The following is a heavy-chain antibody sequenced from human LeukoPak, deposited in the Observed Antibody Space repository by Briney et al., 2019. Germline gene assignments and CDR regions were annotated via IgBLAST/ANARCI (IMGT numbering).Heavy chain of an antibody. CDR2: IYYSGSA. Sequence: SETLSLTCTVSGGSISSYYWSRIRQPPGKGLEWIGYIYYSGSANYNPSLKSRVTISVDTSKNQFSLKLSSVTAADTAVYYCARHYSSSSFDYWGQGTLVTVSS. CDR1: GGSISSYY. CDR3: ARHYSSSSFDY. D-gene: IGHD6-6*01. J-gene: IGHJ4*02. V-gene: IGHV4-59*08.